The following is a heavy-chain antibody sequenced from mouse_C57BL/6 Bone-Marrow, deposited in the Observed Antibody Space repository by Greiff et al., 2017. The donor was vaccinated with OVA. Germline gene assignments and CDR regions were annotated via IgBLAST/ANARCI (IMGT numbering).Heavy chain of an antibody. D-gene: IGHD3-3*01. CDR1: GFTFSDYY. V-gene: IGHV5-16*01. J-gene: IGHJ1*03. Sequence: DVQLVESEGGLVQPGSSMKLSCTASGFTFSDYYMAWVRQVPEKGLEWVANINYDGSSTYYLDSLKSRFIISRDKAKNILYLQMSSLKSEDTATYYCARGGWDWYFDVWGTGTTVTVSS. CDR3: ARGGWDWYFDV. CDR2: INYDGSST.